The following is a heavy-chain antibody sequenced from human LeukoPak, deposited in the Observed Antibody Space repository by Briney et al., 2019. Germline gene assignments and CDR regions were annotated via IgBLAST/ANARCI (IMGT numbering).Heavy chain of an antibody. CDR1: GASITIPDYY. J-gene: IGHJ4*02. CDR3: ATGGHQFNRPPGDY. D-gene: IGHD1-14*01. Sequence: PSETLSLTCAVSGASITIPDYYWGWIRLPPGKGLEWIGTISHTGTTYYNPSLQSRVSISVDKSRNQFSLKLSSVTAADTAVYYGATGGHQFNRPPGDYWGRGTRVPVPS. CDR2: ISHTGTT. V-gene: IGHV4-39*01.